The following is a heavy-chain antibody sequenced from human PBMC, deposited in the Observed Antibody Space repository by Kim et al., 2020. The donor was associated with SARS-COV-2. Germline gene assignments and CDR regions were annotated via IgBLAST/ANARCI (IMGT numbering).Heavy chain of an antibody. J-gene: IGHJ4*02. CDR3: AKNFDS. Sequence: DGSTINYADSVKGRFTISRDNAKNKLYLQMNSLRAEDTAVYYCAKNFDSWGQGTLVTVSS. V-gene: IGHV3-74*01. CDR2: DGSTI.